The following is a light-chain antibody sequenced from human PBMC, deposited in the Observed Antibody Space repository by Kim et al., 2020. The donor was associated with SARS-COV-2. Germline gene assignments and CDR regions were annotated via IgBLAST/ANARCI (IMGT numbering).Light chain of an antibody. V-gene: IGKV1-5*03. Sequence: ASVGDRVTITCRASRSIGGLLAWYQQKPGKAPKLLIYEASTLKSGVPSRFSGSGFETEFTLTTSSLQPDDFATYYCQQYRGYPWTFGQGTKVDIK. CDR2: EAS. J-gene: IGKJ1*01. CDR1: RSIGGL. CDR3: QQYRGYPWT.